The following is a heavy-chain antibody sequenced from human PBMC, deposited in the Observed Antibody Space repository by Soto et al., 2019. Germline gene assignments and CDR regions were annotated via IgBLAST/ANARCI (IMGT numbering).Heavy chain of an antibody. D-gene: IGHD3-22*01. J-gene: IGHJ4*02. CDR3: ARDGYYYDSSGYYYSDY. V-gene: IGHV1-69*13. CDR1: GGTFSSYA. Sequence: SVKVSCKASGGTFSSYASSWVRQAPGQGLEWMGGIIPIFGTANYAQKFQGRVTITADESTSTAYMELSSLRSEDTAVYYCARDGYYYDSSGYYYSDYWGQGTLVTVSS. CDR2: IIPIFGTA.